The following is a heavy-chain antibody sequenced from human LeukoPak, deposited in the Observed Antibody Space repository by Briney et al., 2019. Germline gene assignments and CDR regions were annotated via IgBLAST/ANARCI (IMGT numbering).Heavy chain of an antibody. V-gene: IGHV4-31*03. CDR1: GGSISSGGYY. D-gene: IGHD2-2*01. CDR2: IYYSGST. CDR3: ARDAIPAATPYYYYGMDV. Sequence: SETLSLTCTVSGGSISSGGYYWSWIRQHPGKGLEWIGYIYYSGSTYYNPSLKSRVTISVDTSKNQFSLKLSSVTAAVTAVYYCARDAIPAATPYYYYGMDVWGKGTTVTVSS. J-gene: IGHJ6*04.